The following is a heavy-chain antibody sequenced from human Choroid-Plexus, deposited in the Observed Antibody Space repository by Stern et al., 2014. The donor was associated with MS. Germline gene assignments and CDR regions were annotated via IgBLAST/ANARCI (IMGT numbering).Heavy chain of an antibody. CDR1: GFTFGSCG. CDR2: VSYDGSNK. Sequence: VQLGESGGGVVQPGRPLRLSCVASGFTFGSCGMHWVRQAPGQGLEWVAGVSYDGSNKYYADSVKGRFTISRDNSQNTLYMQMSSLRPEDTAVYYCAKDRQYLTYFFDHWGQGSLVTVSS. J-gene: IGHJ5*02. V-gene: IGHV3-30*18. D-gene: IGHD2/OR15-2a*01. CDR3: AKDRQYLTYFFDH.